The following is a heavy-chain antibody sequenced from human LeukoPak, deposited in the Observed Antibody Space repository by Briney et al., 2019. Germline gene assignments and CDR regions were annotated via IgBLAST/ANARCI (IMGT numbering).Heavy chain of an antibody. CDR1: GYTFSNHW. V-gene: IGHV5-51*01. J-gene: IGHJ4*02. CDR3: ARHWDSNGYYYNFDY. Sequence: GESLKISCKGSGYTFSNHWIGWVRQMPGKGLEWMGIILPAYSDTRYSPSFQCQVTISTDKAINTAYLQWSSLEASDTAMYYCARHWDSNGYYYNFDYWGQGTLVTVSS. D-gene: IGHD3-22*01. CDR2: ILPAYSDT.